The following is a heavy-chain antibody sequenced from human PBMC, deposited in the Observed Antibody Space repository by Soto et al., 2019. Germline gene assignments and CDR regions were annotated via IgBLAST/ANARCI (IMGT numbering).Heavy chain of an antibody. CDR2: IWYDGSNK. V-gene: IGHV3-33*01. CDR1: GFTFSSYG. J-gene: IGHJ6*02. D-gene: IGHD6-19*01. CDR3: ARDREYSSGWYRPTDYYYGMDV. Sequence: GGSLRLSCAASGFTFSSYGMHWVRQAPGKGLEWVAVIWYDGSNKYYADSVKGRFTISRDNSKNTLYLQMNSLRAEDTAVYYCARDREYSSGWYRPTDYYYGMDVWGQGTTVTVSS.